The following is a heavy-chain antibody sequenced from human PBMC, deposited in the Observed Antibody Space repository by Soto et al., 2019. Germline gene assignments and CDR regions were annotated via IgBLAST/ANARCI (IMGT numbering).Heavy chain of an antibody. D-gene: IGHD6-19*01. CDR3: ARNHSSGWYQAPYYHYGLDV. CDR2: IIVLFGTP. Sequence: ASVKVSCKASGTFRNYAISWVRQAPGQGVEWMGGIIVLFGTPKYAQKFQDRVAITADEATSTAYMELSSLKSDDTAVYYCARNHSSGWYQAPYYHYGLDVWGQGTTVTVSS. V-gene: IGHV1-69*13. J-gene: IGHJ6*02. CDR1: GTFRNYA.